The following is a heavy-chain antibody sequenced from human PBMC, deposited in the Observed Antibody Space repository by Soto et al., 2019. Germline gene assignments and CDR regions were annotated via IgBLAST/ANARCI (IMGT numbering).Heavy chain of an antibody. Sequence: GGSLRLSCSASGFTFSSYALHWVRQAPGKGLEYVSAISSNGGSTYYADSVKGRFTISRDNSKNTLYLQMSSLRAEDTAVYYCVSSTSSHYYYYGMDVWGQGTTGTSP. CDR2: ISSNGGST. V-gene: IGHV3-64D*06. CDR1: GFTFSSYA. J-gene: IGHJ6*02. D-gene: IGHD2-2*01. CDR3: VSSTSSHYYYYGMDV.